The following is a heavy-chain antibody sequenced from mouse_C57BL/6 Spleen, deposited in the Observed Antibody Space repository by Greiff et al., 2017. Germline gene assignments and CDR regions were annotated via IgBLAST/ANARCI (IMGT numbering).Heavy chain of an antibody. CDR1: GFNIKDDY. V-gene: IGHV14-4*01. CDR2: IDPENGDT. Sequence: EFQLQQSGAELVRPGASVKLSCTASGFNIKDDYMHWVKQRPEQGLEWIGWIDPENGDTEYASKFQGKATITADTSSNTAYLQLSSLTSEDTAVYYCTTDSSGYLWFAYWGQGTLVTVSA. J-gene: IGHJ3*01. D-gene: IGHD3-2*02. CDR3: TTDSSGYLWFAY.